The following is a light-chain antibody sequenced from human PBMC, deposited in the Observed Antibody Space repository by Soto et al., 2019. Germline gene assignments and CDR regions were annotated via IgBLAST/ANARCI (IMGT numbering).Light chain of an antibody. CDR3: RSYAGSNNFV. J-gene: IGLJ1*01. CDR2: EVT. CDR1: SSDVCTYKY. Sequence: QSGLTQPPSASGSPGQSVTISCTGTSSDVCTYKYVSWYQQHPGKAPKLMIYEVTKRPSGVPDRFSGSKSGNTASLTVSGLQAEDEADYYCRSYAGSNNFVFGTGTKVTVL. V-gene: IGLV2-8*01.